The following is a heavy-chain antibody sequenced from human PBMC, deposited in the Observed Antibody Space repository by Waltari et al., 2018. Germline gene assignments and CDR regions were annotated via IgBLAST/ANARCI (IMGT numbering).Heavy chain of an antibody. CDR3: ARGGNYYDSSGYPLDY. Sequence: QVQLQESGPGLVKPSQTLSLTCTVSGGSISSGNYYWSWIRQPAGKGLEWIGHVYVSGTTNYTPTLKSRVTISGDTSKNQFSLKLNSVTAADTAMYYCARGGNYYDSSGYPLDYWGQGTLVTVSS. CDR1: GGSISSGNYY. CDR2: VYVSGTT. V-gene: IGHV4-61*02. D-gene: IGHD3-22*01. J-gene: IGHJ4*02.